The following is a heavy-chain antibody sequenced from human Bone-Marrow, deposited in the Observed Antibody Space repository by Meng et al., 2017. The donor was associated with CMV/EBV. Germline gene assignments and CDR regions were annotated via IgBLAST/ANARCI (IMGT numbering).Heavy chain of an antibody. CDR2: INSEGTSR. CDR3: ARESYTDAFDI. V-gene: IGHV3-74*01. Sequence: GESLKISCAASGFTFSNYWMHWVRQAPGKGLVWVSRINSEGTSRSYVGSVKGRLTTSRDNAKNTLYLQMSSLRVDDTAIYYCARESYTDAFDIWGQGIMVTFAS. CDR1: GFTFSNYW. D-gene: IGHD3-16*01. J-gene: IGHJ3*02.